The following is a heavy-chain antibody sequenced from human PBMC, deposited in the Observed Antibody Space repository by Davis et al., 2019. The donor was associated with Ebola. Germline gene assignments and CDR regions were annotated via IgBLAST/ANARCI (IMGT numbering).Heavy chain of an antibody. CDR1: GFTFSDYY. V-gene: IGHV3-23*01. CDR3: AKDRTSSSWYESGY. J-gene: IGHJ4*02. Sequence: GGSLRLSCAASGFTFSDYYMNWVRQAPGKGLEWVSGIRGSGGHTYYADSVKGRFSISRDSSKNTLYLQMNSLRAEDTAVYYCAKDRTSSSWYESGYWGQGTLVTVSS. CDR2: IRGSGGHT. D-gene: IGHD6-13*01.